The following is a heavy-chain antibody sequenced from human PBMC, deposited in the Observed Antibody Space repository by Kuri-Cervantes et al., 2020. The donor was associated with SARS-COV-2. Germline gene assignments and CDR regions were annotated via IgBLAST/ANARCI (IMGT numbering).Heavy chain of an antibody. Sequence: GGSLRFSCAASGFTFSNAWMSWVRQAPGKGLEWVAFIRYDGSNKYYADSVKGRFTISRDNSKNTLYLQMNSLRAEDTAVYYCAKPGVVRSAFDYWGQGTLVTVSS. V-gene: IGHV3-30*02. D-gene: IGHD3-3*01. CDR2: IRYDGSNK. CDR3: AKPGVVRSAFDY. CDR1: GFTFSNAW. J-gene: IGHJ4*02.